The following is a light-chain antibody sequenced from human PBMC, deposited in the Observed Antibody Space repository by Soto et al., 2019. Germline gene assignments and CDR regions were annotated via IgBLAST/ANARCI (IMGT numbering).Light chain of an antibody. CDR3: QHYGGSPWT. CDR1: QSVTRTY. J-gene: IGKJ1*01. CDR2: GAS. V-gene: IGKV3-20*01. Sequence: EILLTQSPGTLSLSPGERATLSCRASQSVTRTYLAWYQQKPGQAPRLLIYGASSRATGIPDRFGGSGSGTDFTLTISRLEPEDFAVYYCQHYGGSPWTFGQGTKVDIK.